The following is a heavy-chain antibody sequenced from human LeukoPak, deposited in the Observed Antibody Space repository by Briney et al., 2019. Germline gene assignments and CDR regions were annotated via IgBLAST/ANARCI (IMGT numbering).Heavy chain of an antibody. CDR3: ARQPFIVVPTDS. V-gene: IGHV3-30*02. CDR2: IRYDGNNK. CDR1: GFTFRSYG. D-gene: IGHD3-22*01. J-gene: IGHJ4*02. Sequence: PGGSLRLSCAASGFTFRSYGMHWVRQAPGKGLEWVAFIRYDGNNKYYADSVKGRFTISRDNAKNSVHLQMNSLRAEDTAVYYCARQPFIVVPTDSWGQGTLVAVSS.